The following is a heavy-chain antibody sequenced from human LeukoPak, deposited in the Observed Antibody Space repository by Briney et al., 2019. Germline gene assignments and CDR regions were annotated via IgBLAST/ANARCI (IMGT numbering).Heavy chain of an antibody. J-gene: IGHJ4*02. V-gene: IGHV4-59*11. D-gene: IGHD5-18*01. CDR3: ARGGIQLWYNFDY. Sequence: PSETLSLTCTVSGGSISSHYWSWIRQPPGKGLEWIGYIYYSGSTNYNPSLKSRVTISVDTSKNQFSLKLSSVTAADTAVYYCARGGIQLWYNFDYWGQGTLVTVSS. CDR2: IYYSGST. CDR1: GGSISSHY.